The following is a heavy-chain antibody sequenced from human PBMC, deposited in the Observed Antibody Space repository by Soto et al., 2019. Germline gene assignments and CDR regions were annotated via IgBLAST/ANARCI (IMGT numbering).Heavy chain of an antibody. J-gene: IGHJ6*02. D-gene: IGHD6-19*01. CDR2: ISYDGTNK. V-gene: IGHV3-30*18. CDR1: GFTFSSFG. CDR3: AKGRQWLYTPPYNGMDA. Sequence: QVQLVESGGGVVQPGGSLRLSCAASGFTFSSFGMHWVRQAPGKGLDWVAVISYDGTNKYYADSVKGRFSISRHQSKNTLYLPMSSLRAEDTDVYYCAKGRQWLYTPPYNGMDAWGQGTTVTVFS.